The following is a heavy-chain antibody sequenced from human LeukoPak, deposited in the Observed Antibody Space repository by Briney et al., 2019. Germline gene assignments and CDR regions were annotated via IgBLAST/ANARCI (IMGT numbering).Heavy chain of an antibody. CDR1: GFTFSNAW. Sequence: GGSLRLSCAASGFTFSNAWMSWVRQAPGKGLEWVGRIKSKTDGGTTDYAAPVKGRFTISRDDSKNTLYLQMNSLKTEDAAVYYCTTEGTATITHFDYWGQGALVTVSS. J-gene: IGHJ4*02. CDR2: IKSKTDGGTT. D-gene: IGHD5-12*01. CDR3: TTEGTATITHFDY. V-gene: IGHV3-15*01.